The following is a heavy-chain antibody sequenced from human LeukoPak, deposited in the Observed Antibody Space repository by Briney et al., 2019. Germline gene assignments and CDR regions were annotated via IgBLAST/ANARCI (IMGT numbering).Heavy chain of an antibody. V-gene: IGHV1-2*02. D-gene: IGHD1-1*01. Sequence: GASVKVSCKASGYTFTDYYMHWVRQAPGQGLEWMGWINPNSGGTNYAQKFQGRVTMTRDTSISTAYMELSRLRSDDTAVYYCASSWPRLKPDGTGTTDYFDYWGQGTLVTVSS. CDR1: GYTFTDYY. CDR2: INPNSGGT. J-gene: IGHJ4*02. CDR3: ASSWPRLKPDGTGTTDYFDY.